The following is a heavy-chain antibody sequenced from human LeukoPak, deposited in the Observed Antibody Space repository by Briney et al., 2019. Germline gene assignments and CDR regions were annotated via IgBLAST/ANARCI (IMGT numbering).Heavy chain of an antibody. Sequence: ASVKVSCKASGYTFTSYGISWVRQAPGQGLEWMGWISAYNGNTNYAQKFQGRVTMTRDMSTSTVYMELNSLRSEDTAMYYCARDRSAAAAGRSWYFDLWGRGTLITVSS. V-gene: IGHV1-18*01. CDR3: ARDRSAAAAGRSWYFDL. J-gene: IGHJ2*01. CDR2: ISAYNGNT. CDR1: GYTFTSYG. D-gene: IGHD6-13*01.